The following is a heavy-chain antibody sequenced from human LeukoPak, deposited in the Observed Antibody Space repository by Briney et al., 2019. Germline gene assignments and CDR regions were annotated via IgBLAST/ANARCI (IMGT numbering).Heavy chain of an antibody. CDR3: VGFWSGYPSDY. V-gene: IGHV3-20*04. D-gene: IGHD3-3*01. Sequence: GGSLRLSCAASGFTFDDYGMSWVRQAPGKGLEWVSGINWNGGSTGYADSVKGRFTISRDNAKNSLYLQMNSLRAEDTVLYYCVGFWSGYPSDYWGQGTLVTVSS. J-gene: IGHJ4*02. CDR1: GFTFDDYG. CDR2: INWNGGST.